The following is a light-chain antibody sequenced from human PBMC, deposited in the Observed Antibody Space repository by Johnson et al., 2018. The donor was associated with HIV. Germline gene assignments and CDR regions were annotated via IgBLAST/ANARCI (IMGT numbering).Light chain of an antibody. CDR3: GTWDSSLSAHYV. CDR2: ENN. CDR1: NSNIGNNF. Sequence: QSVLTQPPSVSAAPGQKVTISCSGTNSNIGNNFVSWYQQFPGTAPRLLIYENNKRPSRIADRFSGSKSGTSATLGITGLQTGDEADYYCGTWDSSLSAHYVFGTGTKVTVL. J-gene: IGLJ1*01. V-gene: IGLV1-51*02.